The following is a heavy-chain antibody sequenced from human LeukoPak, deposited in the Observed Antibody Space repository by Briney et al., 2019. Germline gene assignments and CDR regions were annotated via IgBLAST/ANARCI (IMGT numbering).Heavy chain of an antibody. CDR3: AKSVWFGELPSYYGMDV. CDR1: GFTFSSYG. CDR2: ISYDGSNK. D-gene: IGHD3-10*01. J-gene: IGHJ6*02. Sequence: GGPLRLSCAASGFTFSSYGMHWVRQAPGKGLEWVAVISYDGSNKYYADSVKGRFTISRDNSKNTLYLQMNSLRAEDTAVYYCAKSVWFGELPSYYGMDVWVQGTTVTVSS. V-gene: IGHV3-30*18.